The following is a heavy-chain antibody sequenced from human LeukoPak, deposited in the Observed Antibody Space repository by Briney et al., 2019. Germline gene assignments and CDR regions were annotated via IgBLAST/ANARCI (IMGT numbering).Heavy chain of an antibody. CDR1: GGSISSYY. CDR2: ISYSGST. CDR3: ARHLGGYSYGYRLFDY. Sequence: SETLSLTCTVSGGSISSYYWSWIRQPPGKGLEWIGYISYSGSTNYNPSLKSRVTISVDTSKNQFSLKLSSVTAADTAVYYCARHLGGYSYGYRLFDYWGQGTLVTVSS. V-gene: IGHV4-59*08. D-gene: IGHD5-18*01. J-gene: IGHJ4*02.